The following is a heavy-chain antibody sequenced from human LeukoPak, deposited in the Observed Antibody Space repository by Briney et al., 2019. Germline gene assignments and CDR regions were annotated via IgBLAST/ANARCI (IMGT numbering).Heavy chain of an antibody. CDR3: ARDLVTVTKGFDI. CDR1: ADSFSSHY. Sequence: SETLSLTCAVSADSFSSHYWTWIRKPPGKGLEWIGYISDTGSTNYNPSLKSRVTISIDTSKNQFSLKLISVTAADTAVYYCARDLVTVTKGFDIWGQGTMVSVSS. V-gene: IGHV4-59*11. CDR2: ISDTGST. D-gene: IGHD4-17*01. J-gene: IGHJ3*02.